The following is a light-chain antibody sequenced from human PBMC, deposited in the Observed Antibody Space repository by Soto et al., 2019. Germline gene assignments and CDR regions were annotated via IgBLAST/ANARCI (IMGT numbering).Light chain of an antibody. CDR2: GAS. V-gene: IGKV3-20*01. CDR1: QSVSIH. CDR3: QQSGTAPLLT. J-gene: IGKJ4*01. Sequence: ETVSTQDPGSLAVSLGERATLSCRASQSVSIHLAWYQQKPGQAPRLLIYGASNRATGIPDRFSGSYSGTDFTLTISRLEPEDFAVYFCQQSGTAPLLTFCGGTKVDIK.